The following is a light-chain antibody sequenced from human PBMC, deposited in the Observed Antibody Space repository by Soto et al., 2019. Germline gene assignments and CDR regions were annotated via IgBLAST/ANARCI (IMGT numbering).Light chain of an antibody. CDR1: SSNIGNNA. CDR3: AAWDDSLKGVV. CDR2: YDD. V-gene: IGLV1-36*01. Sequence: QSVLTQPPSVSEAPRQRVTISCSGSSSNIGNNAVTWYQQLPGNAPKLLIYYDDLLPSGVSDRFSGSKSGTSASLAISGLQAEDEADYYCAAWDDSLKGVVFGGGTKLTFL. J-gene: IGLJ2*01.